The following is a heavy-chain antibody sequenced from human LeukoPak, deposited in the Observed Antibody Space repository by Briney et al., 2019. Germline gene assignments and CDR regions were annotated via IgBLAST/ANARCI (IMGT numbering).Heavy chain of an antibody. CDR3: AKHSGSYFIYYVDS. J-gene: IGHJ4*02. CDR2: ISNTAYNT. V-gene: IGHV3-23*01. D-gene: IGHD1-26*01. CDR1: GFTFSSYG. Sequence: WGSLSLSCGASGFTFSSYGMSWVRQAPGKGLEWVSTISNTAYNTYYADSVKGRFTISRDNSANTVSLQMNSLRAEDTALYYCAKHSGSYFIYYVDSWGQGTQVTVSS.